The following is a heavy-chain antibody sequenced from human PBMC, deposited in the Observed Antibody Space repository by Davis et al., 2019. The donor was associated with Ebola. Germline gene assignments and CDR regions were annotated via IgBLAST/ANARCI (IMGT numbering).Heavy chain of an antibody. Sequence: GGSLRLSCAASGFTFSSYWMSWVRQAPGEGLEWVATIRQDGSEEYYMDSVKGRFTISRDNAKNSLYLQMDSLRAEDTAVYYCARTPLVSFGMDVWGQGTTVTVYS. CDR3: ARTPLVSFGMDV. J-gene: IGHJ6*02. V-gene: IGHV3-7*01. CDR2: IRQDGSEE. CDR1: GFTFSSYW. D-gene: IGHD1-26*01.